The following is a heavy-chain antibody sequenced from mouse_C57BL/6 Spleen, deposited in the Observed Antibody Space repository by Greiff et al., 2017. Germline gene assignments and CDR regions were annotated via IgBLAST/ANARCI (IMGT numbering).Heavy chain of an antibody. J-gene: IGHJ4*01. Sequence: VQLQQPGAELVKPGASVKLSCKASGYTFTSYWMHWVKQRPGRGLEWIGRIDPNSGGTKYNEKFKSQATLTVDKTSSTAYMQLSSLTSEDSAVYYWARRADYYGSSAYYYAMDYWGQGTSVTVSS. CDR2: IDPNSGGT. CDR1: GYTFTSYW. V-gene: IGHV1-72*01. CDR3: ARRADYYGSSAYYYAMDY. D-gene: IGHD1-1*01.